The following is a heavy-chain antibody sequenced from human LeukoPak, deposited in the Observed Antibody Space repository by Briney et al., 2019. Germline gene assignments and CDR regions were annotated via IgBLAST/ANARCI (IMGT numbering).Heavy chain of an antibody. CDR3: ARHWYSSGWYHPVDY. D-gene: IGHD6-19*01. CDR2: IYYSGST. V-gene: IGHV4-59*08. Sequence: SETLSLTCTVSGGSISSYYWSWTRQPPGKGLEWIGYIYYSGSTNYNPSLKSRVTISVDTSKNQFSLKLSSVTAADTAVYYCARHWYSSGWYHPVDYWGQGTLVTVSS. J-gene: IGHJ4*02. CDR1: GGSISSYY.